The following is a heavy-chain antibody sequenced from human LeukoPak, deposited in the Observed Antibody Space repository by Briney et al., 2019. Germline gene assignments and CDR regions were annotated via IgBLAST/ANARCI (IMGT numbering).Heavy chain of an antibody. D-gene: IGHD1-1*01. J-gene: IGHJ4*02. CDR2: IYYSGST. CDR3: APAATGGTPPGTFDY. V-gene: IGHV4-59*06. CDR1: GYSVSSNY. Sequence: PSETLSLTCTVSGYSVSSNYWSWIRQHPGKGLEWIGYIYYSGSTYYNPSLKSRVTISVDTSKNQFSLKLSSVTAADTAVYYCAPAATGGTPPGTFDYWDQGTLVTVSS.